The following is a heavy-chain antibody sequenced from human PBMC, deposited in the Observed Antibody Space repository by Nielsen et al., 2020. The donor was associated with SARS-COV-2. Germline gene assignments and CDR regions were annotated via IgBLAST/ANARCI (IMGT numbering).Heavy chain of an antibody. CDR3: ARATRTILSIFAYMDV. V-gene: IGHV3-33*01. D-gene: IGHD3-3*01. J-gene: IGHJ6*03. CDR2: IWYDGSNK. CDR1: GFTFSSYG. Sequence: GESLKISCAASGFTFSSYGMHWVRQAPGKGLEWVAVIWYDGSNKYYADSVKGRFTISRDNSKNTLYLQMNSLRAEDTAVYYCARATRTILSIFAYMDVWGKGTTVTVSS.